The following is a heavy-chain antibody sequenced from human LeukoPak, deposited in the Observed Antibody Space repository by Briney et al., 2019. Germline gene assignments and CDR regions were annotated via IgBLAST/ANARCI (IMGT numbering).Heavy chain of an antibody. Sequence: GGSLRLSCAASGFTFSSYEMNWVRQAPGKGLVWVSRINSDGSSTSYADSVKGRFTISRDNAKNTLYLQMNSLRAEDTAVYYCARDFKYSGYELDYWGQGTLVTVSS. CDR2: INSDGSST. J-gene: IGHJ4*02. D-gene: IGHD5-12*01. CDR3: ARDFKYSGYELDY. V-gene: IGHV3-74*01. CDR1: GFTFSSYE.